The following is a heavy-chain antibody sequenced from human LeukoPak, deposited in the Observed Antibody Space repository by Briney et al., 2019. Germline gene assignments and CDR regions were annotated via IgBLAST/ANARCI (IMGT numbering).Heavy chain of an antibody. CDR1: GYTFTGYY. J-gene: IGHJ4*02. CDR2: INPNSGGT. Sequence: ASVKVSCKASGYTFTGYYMHWVRQAPGQGLEWMGWINPNSGGTNYAQKFQGRVTMTRGTSISTAYMERSRLRSDDTAVYYCARVGIAAAGTRLDYWGQGTLVTVSS. V-gene: IGHV1-2*02. D-gene: IGHD6-13*01. CDR3: ARVGIAAAGTRLDY.